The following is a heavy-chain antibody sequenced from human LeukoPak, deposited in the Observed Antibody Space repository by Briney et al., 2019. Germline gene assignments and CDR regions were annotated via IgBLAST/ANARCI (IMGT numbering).Heavy chain of an antibody. CDR2: ISGSGGST. D-gene: IGHD2-21*02. CDR3: AVDPYCGGDCYLY. V-gene: IGHV3-23*01. CDR1: GLIFDDYT. Sequence: GGSLRLSCAASGLIFDDYTMHWVRQAPGKGLEWVSAISGSGGSTYYADSVKGRFTISRDNSKNTLYLQMNSLRAEDTAVYYCAVDPYCGGDCYLYWGQGTLVTVSS. J-gene: IGHJ4*02.